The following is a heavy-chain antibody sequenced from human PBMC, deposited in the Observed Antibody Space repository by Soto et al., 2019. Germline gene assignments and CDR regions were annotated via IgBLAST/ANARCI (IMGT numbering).Heavy chain of an antibody. Sequence: GGSLRLSCAASGFTFSIYGMHWVRQAPGKGLEWVAVIWNDGSSKYYADSVKGRFTISRDNSKNTLYMQMNSLRDEDTAVYYCARDDKGAAAIEPHAFDIWSQGTMVTVSS. CDR2: IWNDGSSK. D-gene: IGHD6-13*01. CDR1: GFTFSIYG. V-gene: IGHV3-33*01. CDR3: ARDDKGAAAIEPHAFDI. J-gene: IGHJ3*02.